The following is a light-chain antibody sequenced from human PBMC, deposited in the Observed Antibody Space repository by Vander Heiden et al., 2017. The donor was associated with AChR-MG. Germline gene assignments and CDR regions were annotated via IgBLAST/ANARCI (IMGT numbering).Light chain of an antibody. CDR3: QQYGTP. V-gene: IGKV3-20*01. CDR1: QSVSSSY. CDR2: GAS. Sequence: EIVLTQSPGTLSLSPGERATLSCRASQSVSSSYLAWYKQKPGQAPRLLIYGASSRATGIPDRFSGSGSGTDFTLTISRLEPEDFAVYYCQQYGTPFGGGTKVEIK. J-gene: IGKJ4*01.